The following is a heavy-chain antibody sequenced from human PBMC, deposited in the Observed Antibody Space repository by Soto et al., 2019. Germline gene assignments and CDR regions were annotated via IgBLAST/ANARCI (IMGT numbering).Heavy chain of an antibody. Sequence: GGSLRLSCAASGFMFSTFGMHWVRQSPGKGLEWVAVISNDGSNEYYADSVKGRFTISRDNSKNTLYVQMNSLKVEDTAVYYCVKDRYSSGWYQVGGSWGQGNLVTVSS. V-gene: IGHV3-30*18. CDR2: ISNDGSNE. CDR1: GFMFSTFG. CDR3: VKDRYSSGWYQVGGS. D-gene: IGHD6-19*01. J-gene: IGHJ5*02.